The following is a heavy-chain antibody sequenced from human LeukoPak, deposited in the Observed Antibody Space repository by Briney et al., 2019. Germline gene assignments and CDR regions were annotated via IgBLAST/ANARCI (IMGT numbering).Heavy chain of an antibody. J-gene: IGHJ4*02. CDR1: GGSISSSSYY. CDR3: ARDQFAFGLFDY. Sequence: ETLSLTCTVSGGSISSSSYYWGWVRQAPGKGLEWVSVIYSGGSTYYADSVKGRFTISRDSSKNTLYLQMNSLRAEDTAVYYCARDQFAFGLFDYWGQGSLVTVSS. D-gene: IGHD3/OR15-3a*01. V-gene: IGHV3-53*01. CDR2: IYSGGST.